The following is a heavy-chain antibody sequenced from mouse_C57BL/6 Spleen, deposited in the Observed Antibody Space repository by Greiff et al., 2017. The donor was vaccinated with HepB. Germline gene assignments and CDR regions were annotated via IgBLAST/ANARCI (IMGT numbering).Heavy chain of an antibody. CDR2: IDPSDSET. CDR3: ASGGSNYVMAWFAY. D-gene: IGHD2-5*01. V-gene: IGHV1-52*01. J-gene: IGHJ3*01. CDR1: GYTFTSYW. Sequence: QVQLQQPGAELVRPGSSVKLSCKASGYTFTSYWMHWVKQRPIQGLEWIGNIDPSDSETHYNQKFKDKATLTVDKSSSTAYMQLSSLTSEDSAVYYCASGGSNYVMAWFAYWGQGTLVTVSA.